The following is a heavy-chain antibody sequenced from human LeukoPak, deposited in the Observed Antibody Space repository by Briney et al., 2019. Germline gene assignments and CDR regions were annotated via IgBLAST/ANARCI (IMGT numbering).Heavy chain of an antibody. J-gene: IGHJ4*02. CDR2: INPNSGVT. CDR1: GYTFTGYY. CDR3: ARDRDYYDSSGYYNFDY. V-gene: IGHV1-2*02. Sequence: ASVKVSCKASGYTFTGYYMHWVRQAPGQGLEWMGGINPNSGVTNYAQKFQGRVTMTRDTSISTAYMELSRLRSDDTAVYYCARDRDYYDSSGYYNFDYWGQGTLVTVSS. D-gene: IGHD3-22*01.